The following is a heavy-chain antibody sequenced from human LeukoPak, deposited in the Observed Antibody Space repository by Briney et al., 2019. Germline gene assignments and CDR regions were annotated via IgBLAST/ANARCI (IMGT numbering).Heavy chain of an antibody. CDR1: GGPFIGYY. V-gene: IGHV4-34*01. D-gene: IGHD2-2*01. CDR2: INHSETT. J-gene: IGHJ6*02. CDR3: ARAGSDIVVVPAAMRYYYYGMDV. Sequence: SETLSLTCAVYGGPFIGYYGSWIRQPPGKGLEWIGEINHSETTNNNPSLKSRVTISVDTSKNQFSLKLSSVTAADTAVYYCARAGSDIVVVPAAMRYYYYGMDVWGQGTTVTVSS.